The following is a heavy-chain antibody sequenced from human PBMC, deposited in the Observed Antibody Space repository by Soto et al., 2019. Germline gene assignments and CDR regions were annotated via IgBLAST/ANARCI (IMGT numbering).Heavy chain of an antibody. CDR2: IIPISGTA. CDR3: ARTQGSSTSCEIYYYYYYYGMDV. CDR1: GGTFSSYA. J-gene: IGHJ6*02. D-gene: IGHD2-2*01. V-gene: IGHV1-69*01. Sequence: QVQLVQSGAEVKKPGSSVKVSCKASGGTFSSYAISWVRQAPGQGLEWMGGIIPISGTANYAQKFQGRVTTTADESTSTADMELSSRRTEDTAVYYYARTQGSSTSCEIYYYYYYYGMDVWGQGTTVTVSS.